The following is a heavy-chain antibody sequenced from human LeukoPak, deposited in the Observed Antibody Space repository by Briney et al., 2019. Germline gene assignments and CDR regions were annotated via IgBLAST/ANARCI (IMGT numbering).Heavy chain of an antibody. CDR1: GFTFSSYS. CDR2: ISSSSSYI. CDR3: ARLYYYGSGSYYP. J-gene: IGHJ5*02. D-gene: IGHD3-10*01. Sequence: PGGSLRLSCAASGFTFSSYSMNWVRQAPGKGLEWVSSISSSSSYIYCADSVKGRFTISRDNAKNSLYLQMNSLRAEDTAVYYCARLYYYGSGSYYPWGQGTLVTVSS. V-gene: IGHV3-21*01.